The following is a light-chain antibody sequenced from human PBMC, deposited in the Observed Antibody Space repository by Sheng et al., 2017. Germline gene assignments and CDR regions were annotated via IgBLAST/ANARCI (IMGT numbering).Light chain of an antibody. V-gene: IGKV3-15*01. Sequence: EIVMTQSPATLSVSPGERATLSCRASQSVKNNLAWYQQKPGRAPRLLIYDASTRATGIPDRFSGAGSGTEFTLTISSLQSEDVASYYCQQYNNWPPYTFGQGTKLEI. J-gene: IGKJ2*01. CDR3: QQYNNWPPYT. CDR2: DAS. CDR1: QSVKNN.